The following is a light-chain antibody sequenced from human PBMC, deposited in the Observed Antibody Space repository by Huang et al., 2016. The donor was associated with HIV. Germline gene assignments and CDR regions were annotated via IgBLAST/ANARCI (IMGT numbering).Light chain of an antibody. CDR1: RSLVYSDGNTY. V-gene: IGKV2D-30*01. Sequence: DVVMTQSPLSLPVTLGQPASISCRSSRSLVYSDGNTYLNWFQQRPDQSPRRLIYKVSNWDSGVPDRFGGSEAGTDFTLRISRVEAEDVGVYYCMQGTHWPYTFGQGTKLEIK. CDR2: KVS. J-gene: IGKJ2*01. CDR3: MQGTHWPYT.